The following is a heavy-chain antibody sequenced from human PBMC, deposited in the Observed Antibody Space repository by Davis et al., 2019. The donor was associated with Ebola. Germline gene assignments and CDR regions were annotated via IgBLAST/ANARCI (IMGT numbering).Heavy chain of an antibody. V-gene: IGHV4-59*01. D-gene: IGHD3-22*01. Sequence: PSETLSLTCTVSGDSITEDYWSWIRQPPGQGLEWIGFVYYTGRTNYNPSLNSRASLAIDTSKTQFSLNLHSVTAADTAVYYCARETEFYDSSGYWRSFQYWGQGILVTVSS. J-gene: IGHJ4*02. CDR3: ARETEFYDSSGYWRSFQY. CDR2: VYYTGRT. CDR1: GDSITEDY.